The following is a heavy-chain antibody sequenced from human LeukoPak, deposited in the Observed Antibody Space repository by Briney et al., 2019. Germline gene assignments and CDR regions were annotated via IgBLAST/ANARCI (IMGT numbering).Heavy chain of an antibody. CDR3: ASLTTAEALDI. Sequence: SETLSLTCTVSGGSISSYYWSWIRQPPGKGLEWIGYIYYSGSTNYNPSLKSRVTISVDTSKNQFSLKLSSVTAAETAVYYCASLTTAEALDIWGQGTMVTVSS. CDR1: GGSISSYY. CDR2: IYYSGST. J-gene: IGHJ3*02. D-gene: IGHD3-22*01. V-gene: IGHV4-59*01.